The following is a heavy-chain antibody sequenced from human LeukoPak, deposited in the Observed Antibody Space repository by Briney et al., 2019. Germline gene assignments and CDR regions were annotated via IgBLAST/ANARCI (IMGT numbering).Heavy chain of an antibody. CDR3: ARDGGDDYNAYYFDY. CDR1: GYTFTNYY. J-gene: IGHJ4*01. D-gene: IGHD5-24*01. CDR2: INPDSGGT. V-gene: IGHV1-2*02. Sequence: ASVKVSCKASGYTFTNYYMHWVRQAPGQGLEWMGWINPDSGGTKYAQKFQGRVTMTRDTSISTAYMELSRLRSDDTAVYYCARDGGDDYNAYYFDYWGHGTLVTVSS.